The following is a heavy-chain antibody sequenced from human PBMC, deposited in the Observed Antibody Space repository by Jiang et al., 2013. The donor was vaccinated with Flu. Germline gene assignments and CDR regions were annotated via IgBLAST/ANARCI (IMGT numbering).Heavy chain of an antibody. J-gene: IGHJ3*02. CDR3: ATGHVILTFDAFDI. CDR1: GYSISSGYY. D-gene: IGHD3-16*01. V-gene: IGHV4-38-2*01. CDR2: VFHSGTT. Sequence: VQLLESGPGLVKSSETLTLTCAVSGYSISSGYYWGWIRQPPGKGLEWVGSVFHSGTTYYNPSLKSRVTISQDTFKNSISLRLSSVTDADTAIYYCATGHVILTFDAFDIWGQGTMVTVSS.